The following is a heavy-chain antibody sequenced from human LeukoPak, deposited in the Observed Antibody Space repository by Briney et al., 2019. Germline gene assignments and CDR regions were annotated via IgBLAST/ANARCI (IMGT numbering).Heavy chain of an antibody. CDR2: INHSGST. CDR1: GGSFSGYY. J-gene: IGHJ3*02. V-gene: IGHV4-34*01. D-gene: IGHD3-16*02. CDR3: ARGRREYYDYVWGSYRNNDAFDI. Sequence: SETLSLTCAVYGGSFSGYYWSWIRQPPGKGLEWIGEINHSGSTNYNPSLKSRVTISVDTSKNQFSLKLSSLTAADTAVYYCARGRREYYDYVWGSYRNNDAFDIWGQGTMVTVSS.